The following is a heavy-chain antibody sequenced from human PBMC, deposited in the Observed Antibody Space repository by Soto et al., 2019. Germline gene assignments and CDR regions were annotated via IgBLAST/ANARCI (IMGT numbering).Heavy chain of an antibody. V-gene: IGHV3-23*01. CDR1: GFTFSSYA. Sequence: GGSLSLSCAASGFTFSSYAMSWVRQAPGKGLEWVSAISGSGGSTYYADSVKGRFTISRDNSKNTLYLQMNSLRAEDTAVYYCAKDSTLVPAATNDPFDYWGQGTLVTVSS. CDR3: AKDSTLVPAATNDPFDY. J-gene: IGHJ4*02. CDR2: ISGSGGST. D-gene: IGHD2-2*01.